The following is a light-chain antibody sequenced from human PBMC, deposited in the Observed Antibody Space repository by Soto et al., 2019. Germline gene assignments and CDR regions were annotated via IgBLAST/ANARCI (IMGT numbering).Light chain of an antibody. Sequence: EIVLAQSPATLSLSPWERAALSCVASQIVSRYLSWYQQKPGQAPRLLSYDASNRATGIPARFSGSGSGTDFTLTISSLEPEDFAVYYCQQRSNWPTFGQGTKVDIK. CDR2: DAS. CDR1: QIVSRY. V-gene: IGKV3-11*01. J-gene: IGKJ1*01. CDR3: QQRSNWPT.